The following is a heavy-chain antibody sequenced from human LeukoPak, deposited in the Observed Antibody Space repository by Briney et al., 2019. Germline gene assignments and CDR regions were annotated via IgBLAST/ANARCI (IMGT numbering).Heavy chain of an antibody. V-gene: IGHV3-23*01. Sequence: GGSLRLSCAASEFTLSSYAMSWVRQAPGKGLEWVSAISGSGGSTYYADSVMGRFTISRDNSKNTLYLQMNSPRAEDTAVYYCAKDTIAAAGTWFDYWGQGTLVTVSS. CDR3: AKDTIAAAGTWFDY. J-gene: IGHJ4*02. D-gene: IGHD6-13*01. CDR1: EFTLSSYA. CDR2: ISGSGGST.